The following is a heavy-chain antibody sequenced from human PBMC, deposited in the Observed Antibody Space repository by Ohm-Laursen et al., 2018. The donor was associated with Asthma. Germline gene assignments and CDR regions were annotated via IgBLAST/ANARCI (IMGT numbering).Heavy chain of an antibody. CDR2: IYYSGST. Sequence: PSDTLSLTCTVSGGSISSSSYYWGWIRQPPGKGLEWIGSIYYSGSTYYNPSLKSRVTISVDTSKNQFSLKLSSVTAADTAVYYCARQGFPSAFDIWGQGTMVTVSS. CDR1: GGSISSSSYY. J-gene: IGHJ3*02. V-gene: IGHV4-39*01. CDR3: ARQGFPSAFDI.